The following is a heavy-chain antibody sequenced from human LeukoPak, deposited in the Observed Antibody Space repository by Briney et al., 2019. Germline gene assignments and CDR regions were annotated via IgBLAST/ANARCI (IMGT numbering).Heavy chain of an antibody. CDR3: ARESTRMTLYDSSGY. CDR2: IYYSGST. V-gene: IGHV4-30-4*08. J-gene: IGHJ4*02. CDR1: GGSISSGDYY. Sequence: SETLSLTCTVSGGSISSGDYYWSWIRQPPGKGLEWIGYIYYSGSTYYNPSLKSRVTISVDTSKNQFSLKLSSVTAGDTAVYYCARESTRMTLYDSSGYWGQGTLVTVSS. D-gene: IGHD3-22*01.